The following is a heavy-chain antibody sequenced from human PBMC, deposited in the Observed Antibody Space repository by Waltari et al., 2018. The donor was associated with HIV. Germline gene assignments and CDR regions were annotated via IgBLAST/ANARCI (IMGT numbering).Heavy chain of an antibody. J-gene: IGHJ4*02. CDR3: AKDTGGFDY. V-gene: IGHV3-9*01. CDR2: ISWNSGSV. Sequence: EVQLVESGGGLVQPGRSLRLSCAASGFTFDDYAMHWVRQAPGKGLEWVTGISWNSGSVGYADSVKGRFTISRDNAKNSLYLQMNSLRAEDTALYYCAKDTGGFDYWGQGTLVTVSS. CDR1: GFTFDDYA. D-gene: IGHD3-10*01.